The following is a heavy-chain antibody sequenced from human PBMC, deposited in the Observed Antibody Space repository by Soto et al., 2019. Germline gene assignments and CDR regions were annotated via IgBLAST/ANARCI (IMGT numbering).Heavy chain of an antibody. CDR2: MNPNSGNT. J-gene: IGHJ5*01. D-gene: IGHD2-21*01. CDR1: GYTFTSYD. CDR3: ARSDGYNFNWLDS. V-gene: IGHV1-8*01. Sequence: QVQLVQSGAEVKTPGASVKVSCKASGYTFTSYDMNWVRQAPGQGLEWMGWMNPNSGNTGYAQKFQGRLTMTGDTAISIAHMELSSLRNEDTAVYYCARSDGYNFNWLDSWGQGTLVTVSA.